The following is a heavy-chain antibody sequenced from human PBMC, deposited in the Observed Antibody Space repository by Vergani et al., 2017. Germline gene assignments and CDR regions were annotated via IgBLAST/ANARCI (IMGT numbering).Heavy chain of an antibody. CDR3: ARAPGVGYCSSTSCYPDY. CDR2: IWYDGSNK. CDR1: GFTFSSYG. D-gene: IGHD2-2*01. V-gene: IGHV3-33*01. Sequence: QVQLVESGGGVVQPGRSLRLSCAASGFTFSSYGMHWVRQAPGKGLGWVAVIWYDGSNKYYADSVKGRFTITRDNSKNTLYLQLNSLRAEDTAVYYWARAPGVGYCSSTSCYPDYWGQGTLVTVSS. J-gene: IGHJ4*02.